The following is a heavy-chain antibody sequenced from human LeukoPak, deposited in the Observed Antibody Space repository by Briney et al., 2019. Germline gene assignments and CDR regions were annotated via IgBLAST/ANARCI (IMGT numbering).Heavy chain of an antibody. Sequence: PSETLSLTCTVSGGSISSSSYYWGWIRQPPGKGLEWIGSIYYSGSTYYNPSLKSRVTISVDTSKNQFSLKLSSVTAADTAVYYCARNFERLLDYWGQGTLVTVSS. CDR3: ARNFERLLDY. J-gene: IGHJ4*02. V-gene: IGHV4-39*07. D-gene: IGHD1-1*01. CDR2: IYYSGST. CDR1: GGSISSSSYY.